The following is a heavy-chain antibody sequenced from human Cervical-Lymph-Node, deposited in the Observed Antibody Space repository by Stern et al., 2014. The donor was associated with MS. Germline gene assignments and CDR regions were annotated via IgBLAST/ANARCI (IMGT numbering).Heavy chain of an antibody. J-gene: IGHJ4*02. CDR3: ARGRGGNYRFYFDY. Sequence: EVQLVESGGGLVKPGGSLRLSCAASGFTFSSYSMNWVRQAPGKGLEWVGSIIIAVIYIYYVDSLKGRFTISRDNAKNSLYLQMNSLRAEDTAVYYCARGRGGNYRFYFDYWGQGTLVTVSS. CDR1: GFTFSSYS. CDR2: IIIAVIYI. D-gene: IGHD4-23*01. V-gene: IGHV3-21*01.